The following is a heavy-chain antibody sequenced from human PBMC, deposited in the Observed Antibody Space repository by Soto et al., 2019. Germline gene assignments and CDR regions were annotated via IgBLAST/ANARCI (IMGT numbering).Heavy chain of an antibody. J-gene: IGHJ6*03. V-gene: IGHV3-30*18. CDR2: ISYDGSNK. Sequence: GGSLRLSCAASGFTFSSYGMHWVRQAPGKGLEWVAVISYDGSNKYYADSVKGRFTISRDNSKNTLYLQMNSLRAEDTAVYYCAKGGVLRFLEWLLPYYMDVWGKGTTVTVSS. D-gene: IGHD3-3*01. CDR3: AKGGVLRFLEWLLPYYMDV. CDR1: GFTFSSYG.